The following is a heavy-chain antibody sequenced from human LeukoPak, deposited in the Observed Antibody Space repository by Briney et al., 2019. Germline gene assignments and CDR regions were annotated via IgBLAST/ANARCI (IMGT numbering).Heavy chain of an antibody. CDR3: AKAPDYDVLTGTSFDS. CDR1: GFTFSSYA. Sequence: EGSLRLSCAASGFTFSSYAMNWVRQVPGKGLEWVSSVSDSGGKTYYAASVKGRFTISRDNSKNTLYLQMNSLRAEDTAIYYCAKAPDYDVLTGTSFDSWGLGALVTVSS. D-gene: IGHD3-9*01. J-gene: IGHJ4*02. V-gene: IGHV3-23*01. CDR2: VSDSGGKT.